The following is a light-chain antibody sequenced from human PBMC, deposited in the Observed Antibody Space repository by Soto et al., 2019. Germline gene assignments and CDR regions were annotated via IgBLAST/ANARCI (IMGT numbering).Light chain of an antibody. V-gene: IGLV2-8*01. CDR2: DVT. J-gene: IGLJ2*01. Sequence: QSALTQPPSASGSPGQSVTISCTGTSSDIGAYNYVSWYQQYPGKAPKLIIYDVTERPSGVPDRFSGSKSGNTASLTVSGLRADDEAVYYCNSYAGGDSFDVIFGGGNKVTVL. CDR3: NSYAGGDSFDVI. CDR1: SSDIGAYNY.